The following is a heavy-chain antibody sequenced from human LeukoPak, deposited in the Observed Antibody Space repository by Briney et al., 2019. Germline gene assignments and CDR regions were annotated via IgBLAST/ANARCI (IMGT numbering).Heavy chain of an antibody. CDR3: AKNRAGDYADY. Sequence: KAXXYTXXXYYVHWVRQAPGQGLEWMGRISPNSGGTNYAQKFRGRLTVTRDTSISTAYMELSSLRSDDTAVYYCAKNRAGDYADYWGQGTLVTVSS. D-gene: IGHD4-17*01. CDR2: ISPNSGGT. V-gene: IGHV1-2*06. CDR1: XYTXXXYY. J-gene: IGHJ4*02.